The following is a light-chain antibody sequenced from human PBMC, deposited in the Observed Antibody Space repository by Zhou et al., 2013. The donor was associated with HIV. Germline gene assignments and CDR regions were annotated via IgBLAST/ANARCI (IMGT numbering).Light chain of an antibody. CDR2: GVS. Sequence: EIVLTQSPGTLSLSPGERATLSCRASQSVATNLAWYQQKPGQAPRLLIYGVSTRAAGVPARFSGSGSGTDFTLTISRLEPEDFAVYYCQQYGSSPRTFGQGPRWKSN. CDR1: QSVATN. J-gene: IGKJ1*01. V-gene: IGKV3-20*01. CDR3: QQYGSSPRT.